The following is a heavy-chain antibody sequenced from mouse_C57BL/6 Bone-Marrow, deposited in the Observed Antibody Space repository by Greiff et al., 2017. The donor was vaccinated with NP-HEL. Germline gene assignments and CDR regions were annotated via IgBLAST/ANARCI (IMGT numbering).Heavy chain of an antibody. D-gene: IGHD3-2*02. CDR2: IDPENGDT. J-gene: IGHJ3*01. CDR3: TPGGTAQALGAY. Sequence: EVQVVESGAELVRPGASVKLSCTASGFNIKDDYMHWVKQRPEQGLEWIGWIDPENGDTEYASKFQGKATITADTSSNTAYLQLSSLTSEDTAVYYCTPGGTAQALGAYWGQGTLVTVSA. CDR1: GFNIKDDY. V-gene: IGHV14-4*01.